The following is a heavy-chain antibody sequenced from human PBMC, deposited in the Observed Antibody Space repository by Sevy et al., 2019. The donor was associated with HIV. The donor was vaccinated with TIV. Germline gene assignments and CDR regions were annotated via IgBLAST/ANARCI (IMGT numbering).Heavy chain of an antibody. V-gene: IGHV3-49*03. Sequence: GGSLRLSCTSSGFSFGDFSMSWLRQAPGKGLEWVAFIKCSFYGGPVDHAASVKGRFIISRDDSKSMAYLQMNDLKIEDTGVYYCTRWKAAQSVFDYWGQGALVTVSS. CDR3: TRWKAAQSVFDY. D-gene: IGHD1-1*01. CDR2: IKCSFYGGPV. CDR1: GFSFGDFS. J-gene: IGHJ4*02.